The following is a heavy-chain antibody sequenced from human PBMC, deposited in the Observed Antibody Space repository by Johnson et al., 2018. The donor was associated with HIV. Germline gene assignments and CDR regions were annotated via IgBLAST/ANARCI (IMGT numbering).Heavy chain of an antibody. V-gene: IGHV3-30-3*01. CDR2: ISFDGSNK. J-gene: IGHJ3*02. D-gene: IGHD3-22*01. CDR1: AFTFSTYA. CDR3: ARDLSMIEVANAFDI. Sequence: QVQLVESGGGLVKPGGSLRLSCAASAFTFSTYAMQWVRQAPGKGLEWVTLISFDGSNKYYADSVKGRFTISRDNSKNTLYLQMNSLRAEDTAVYYCARDLSMIEVANAFDIWGQGTMVTVSS.